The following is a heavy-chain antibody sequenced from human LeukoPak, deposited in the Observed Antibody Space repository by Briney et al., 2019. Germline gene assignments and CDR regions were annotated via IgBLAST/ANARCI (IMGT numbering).Heavy chain of an antibody. D-gene: IGHD3-3*01. V-gene: IGHV4-39*07. CDR3: ARVRSDFWSGYYL. CDR2: IYHSGST. J-gene: IGHJ4*02. Sequence: SETLSLTCTVSGGSISSSSYYWGWIRQPPGKGLEWIGSIYHSGSTYYNPSLKSRVTISVDTSKNQFSLKLSSVTAADTAVYYCARVRSDFWSGYYLWGQGTLVTVSS. CDR1: GGSISSSSYY.